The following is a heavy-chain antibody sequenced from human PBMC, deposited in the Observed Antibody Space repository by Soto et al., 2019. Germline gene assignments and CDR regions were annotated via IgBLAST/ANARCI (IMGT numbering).Heavy chain of an antibody. CDR2: VYWDDDK. CDR3: AYRLYAGWLTGSYYDY. D-gene: IGHD6-19*01. V-gene: IGHV2-5*02. Sequence: QITLKESGPTLVQPTQTLTLSCTFSVFSLSTSGAGVGWIRQPPPKALEWLAVVYWDDDKRYSPSLKSRLTITKDTSKTLVVLKMTNMDPVDTATYYCAYRLYAGWLTGSYYDYWGPGTLVTVSS. CDR1: VFSLSTSGAG. J-gene: IGHJ4*02.